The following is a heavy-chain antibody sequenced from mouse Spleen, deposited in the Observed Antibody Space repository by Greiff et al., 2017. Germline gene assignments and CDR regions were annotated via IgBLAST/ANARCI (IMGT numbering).Heavy chain of an antibody. CDR2: INYDGSST. V-gene: IGHV5-16*01. J-gene: IGHJ2*01. Sequence: EVQLVESEGGLVQPGSSMELSCTASGFTFSDYYMAWVRQVPEKGLEWVANINYDGSSTYYLDSLKSRFIISRDNAKNILYLQMSSLKSEDTATYYCARDRDGGDYLDYWGQGTTLTVSS. CDR3: ARDRDGGDYLDY. D-gene: IGHD1-1*02. CDR1: GFTFSDYY.